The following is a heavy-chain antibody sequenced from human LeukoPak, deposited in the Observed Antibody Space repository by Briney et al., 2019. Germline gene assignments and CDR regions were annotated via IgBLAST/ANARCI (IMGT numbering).Heavy chain of an antibody. V-gene: IGHV4-59*01. Sequence: SETLSLTCTVSIGSISGFYWTWIRQPPGKGLEWLGYMYYTGTTSYNPSLRSRVTISIDKSKNQFSLNVSSVTSADTAVYYCARLAVTGKNYWGQGTLVTVSS. J-gene: IGHJ4*02. D-gene: IGHD6-19*01. CDR3: ARLAVTGKNY. CDR1: IGSISGFY. CDR2: MYYTGTT.